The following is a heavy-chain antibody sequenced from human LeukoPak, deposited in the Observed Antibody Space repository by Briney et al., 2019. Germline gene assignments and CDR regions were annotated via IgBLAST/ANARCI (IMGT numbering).Heavy chain of an antibody. J-gene: IGHJ4*02. CDR2: ISYDGSNK. V-gene: IGHV3-30*04. Sequence: GGSLRLSCAASGFTFSSYAMHWVRLAPGKGLEWVAVISYDGSNKYYADSVKGRFTISRDNSKNTLYLQMNSLRAEDTAVYYCARGATVTKYFDYWGQGTLVTVSS. D-gene: IGHD4-17*01. CDR1: GFTFSSYA. CDR3: ARGATVTKYFDY.